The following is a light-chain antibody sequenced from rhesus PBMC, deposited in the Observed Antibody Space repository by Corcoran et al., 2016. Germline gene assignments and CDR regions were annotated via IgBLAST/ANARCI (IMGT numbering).Light chain of an antibody. Sequence: DIQMTQSPSSLSASVGDTVTITCRPSQGISTWLAWYQQAPGKAPKLLIYGASSLQIGVPSRFSGSGSGTHFSFTIRSLQSEDFAIYYCQQYSSRPYSFGQGTKVE. J-gene: IGKJ2*01. CDR3: QQYSSRPYS. CDR2: GAS. CDR1: QGISTW. V-gene: IGKV1-22*01.